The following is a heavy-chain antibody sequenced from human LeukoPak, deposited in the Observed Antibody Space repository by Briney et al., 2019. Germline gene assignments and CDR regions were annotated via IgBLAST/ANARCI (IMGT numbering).Heavy chain of an antibody. CDR1: RFTFNDYY. V-gene: IGHV3-11*05. Sequence: PGGSLRLSSVASRFTFNDYYMSWIRQAPGKGLEWLSCISGSSTYTNYADSVRGRCTISRDNAKNSLYLQVNSLRAEETAVYYCARAKGRRDYFDYWGQGTQLTVSS. D-gene: IGHD3-10*01. CDR2: ISGSSTYT. CDR3: ARAKGRRDYFDY. J-gene: IGHJ4*02.